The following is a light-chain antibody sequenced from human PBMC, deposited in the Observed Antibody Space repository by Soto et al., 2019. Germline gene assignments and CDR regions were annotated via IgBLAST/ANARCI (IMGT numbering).Light chain of an antibody. V-gene: IGKV3-15*01. Sequence: EIVMTQSPATLSVSPGERATLSCRASHSVRSSFAWYQQKPGQAPRLLLHGASTRATGIPGRFSGSGSVTEFTLIISSLQSADFAVYYCQQYNEWPETFGHGTRVEI. J-gene: IGKJ1*01. CDR2: GAS. CDR1: HSVRSS. CDR3: QQYNEWPET.